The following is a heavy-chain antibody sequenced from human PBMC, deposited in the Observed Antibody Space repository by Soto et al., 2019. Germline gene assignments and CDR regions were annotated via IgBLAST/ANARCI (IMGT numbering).Heavy chain of an antibody. J-gene: IGHJ4*02. V-gene: IGHV4-30-2*01. CDR1: GGSISSGGYS. D-gene: IGHD3-10*01. CDR3: ARSRKPYYYAFFDY. CDR2: IYHSGST. Sequence: PSETLSLTCAVSGGSISSGGYSWSWIRQPPGKGLEWIGYIYHSGSTYYNPSLKSRVTISVDRSKNQFSLKLSSVTAADTAVYYCARSRKPYYYAFFDYWGQGTLVTVSS.